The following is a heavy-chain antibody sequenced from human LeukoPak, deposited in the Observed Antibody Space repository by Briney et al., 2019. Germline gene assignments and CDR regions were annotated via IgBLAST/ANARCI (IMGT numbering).Heavy chain of an antibody. CDR1: GGSFSGYY. Sequence: SETLSLTCAVYGGSFSGYYWRWIRQPPGKGLEWIGEINHSGSTNYNPSLKSRVTISVDTSKNQFSLKLSSVTAADTAVYYCARGRAGYSSSWPRSNWFDPWGQGTLVTVSS. D-gene: IGHD6-13*01. CDR3: ARGRAGYSSSWPRSNWFDP. J-gene: IGHJ5*02. CDR2: INHSGST. V-gene: IGHV4-34*01.